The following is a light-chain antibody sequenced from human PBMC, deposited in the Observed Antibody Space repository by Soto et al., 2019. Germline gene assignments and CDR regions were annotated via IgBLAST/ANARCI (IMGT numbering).Light chain of an antibody. CDR2: EVF. CDR1: SSDVDTYRY. CDR3: SSYTTSASLV. J-gene: IGLJ2*01. Sequence: QSVLAQPASVSGSPGQSITIPCSATSSDVDTYRYVAWYQQHPGKAPKLIIFEVFNRPSGVSDRFSGSKSGNTASLIISGLQAEDEAYYYCSSYTTSASLVFGGGTQLTVL. V-gene: IGLV2-14*01.